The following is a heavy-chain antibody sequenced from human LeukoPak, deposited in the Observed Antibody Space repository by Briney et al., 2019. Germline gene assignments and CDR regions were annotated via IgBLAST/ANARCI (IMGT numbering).Heavy chain of an antibody. CDR3: ARDSPSTYYFDY. J-gene: IGHJ4*02. CDR1: GFTVSSNY. CDR2: IYIGGNI. Sequence: PGGSLRLSCAASGFTVSSNYMSWVRQAPGKGLEWVSVIYIGGNIYYADSVKGRFTISRDNSKNTLYLQMNSLRAEDTAVYYCARDSPSTYYFDYWGQGTLVTVSS. D-gene: IGHD5/OR15-5a*01. V-gene: IGHV3-53*01.